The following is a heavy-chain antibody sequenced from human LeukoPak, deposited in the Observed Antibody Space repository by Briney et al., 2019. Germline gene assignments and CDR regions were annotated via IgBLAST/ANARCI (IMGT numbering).Heavy chain of an antibody. CDR3: AKGQLVDYGMDV. CDR2: MSYDGGHK. D-gene: IGHD2-15*01. V-gene: IGHV3-30*18. CDR1: GFTFSSYA. Sequence: GGSLTLFCAASGFTFSSYAMHWVRQAPGKGLEWVAVMSYDGGHKYYADSVKGRFTISRDNSKNTLYLQMNSLRAEDTAVYYCAKGQLVDYGMDVWGQGTTATVSS. J-gene: IGHJ6*02.